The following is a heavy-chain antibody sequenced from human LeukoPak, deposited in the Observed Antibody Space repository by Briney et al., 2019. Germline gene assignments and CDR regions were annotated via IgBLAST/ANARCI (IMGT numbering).Heavy chain of an antibody. Sequence: SQTLSLTCTVSGGSISSGGYYWSWIRQHPGKGLEWIVYIYYSGSTYYNPSLKSRVTISVDTSKTQFSLKLSSVTAADTAVYYCARMEAGQRRTIDYWGQGTLVTVSS. CDR3: ARMEAGQRRTIDY. V-gene: IGHV4-31*03. CDR2: IYYSGST. J-gene: IGHJ4*02. CDR1: GGSISSGGYY. D-gene: IGHD6-25*01.